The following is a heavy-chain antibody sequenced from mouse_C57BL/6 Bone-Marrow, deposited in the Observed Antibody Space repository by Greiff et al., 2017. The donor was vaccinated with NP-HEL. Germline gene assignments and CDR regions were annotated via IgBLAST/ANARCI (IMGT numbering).Heavy chain of an antibody. J-gene: IGHJ1*03. V-gene: IGHV1-64*01. CDR3: ARRGDYGSSYVYFAV. Sequence: QVQLQQPGAELVKPGASVKLSCKASGYTFTSYWMHWVKQRPGQGLEWIGMIHPNSGSTNYNEKFKSKATLTVDKSSSTAYMQLSSLTSEDSAVYYCARRGDYGSSYVYFAVWGTGTTVTVSS. CDR2: IHPNSGST. CDR1: GYTFTSYW. D-gene: IGHD1-1*01.